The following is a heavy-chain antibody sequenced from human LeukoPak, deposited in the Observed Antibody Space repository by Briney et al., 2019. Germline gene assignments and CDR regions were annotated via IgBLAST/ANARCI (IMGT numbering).Heavy chain of an antibody. D-gene: IGHD3-10*01. J-gene: IGHJ4*02. CDR1: GGSISSSSYY. V-gene: IGHV4-39*07. CDR2: IYYSGST. CDR3: ARHDGSGSYPG. Sequence: SETLSLTCTVSGGSISSSSYYWGWIRQPPGKGLEWIGSIYYSGSTYYNPSLKSRVTISVDTSKNQFSLKLSSVTAADTAVYYCARHDGSGSYPGWGQGTLVTVSS.